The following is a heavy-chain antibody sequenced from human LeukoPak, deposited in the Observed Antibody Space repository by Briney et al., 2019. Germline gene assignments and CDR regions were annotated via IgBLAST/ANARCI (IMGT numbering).Heavy chain of an antibody. CDR3: ARDRKALWSEGFDY. CDR2: ISSSSSTI. CDR1: GFTFSSYS. J-gene: IGHJ4*02. V-gene: IGHV3-48*04. D-gene: IGHD5-18*01. Sequence: GGSLRLSCAASGFTFSSYSMNWVRQAPGKGLEWVSYISSSSSTIYYADSVKGRFTISRDNAKNSLYLQMNSLRAEDTAVYYCARDRKALWSEGFDYWGQGTLVTVSS.